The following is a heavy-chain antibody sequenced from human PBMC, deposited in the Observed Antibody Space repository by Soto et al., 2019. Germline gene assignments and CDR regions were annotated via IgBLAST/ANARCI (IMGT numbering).Heavy chain of an antibody. CDR2: IYYSGST. D-gene: IGHD3-10*01. CDR1: GGSISSGGYY. CDR3: ASLVRYYGSGLGGMDV. V-gene: IGHV4-31*01. J-gene: IGHJ6*02. Sequence: QVQLQESGPGLVKPSQTLSLTCTVSGGSISSGGYYWSWIRQHPGKGLEWIGYIYYSGSTYYNPSLKSPVTISAATSKHPVPLKLSSVTAADTAVYYCASLVRYYGSGLGGMDVWGQGTTVTVSS.